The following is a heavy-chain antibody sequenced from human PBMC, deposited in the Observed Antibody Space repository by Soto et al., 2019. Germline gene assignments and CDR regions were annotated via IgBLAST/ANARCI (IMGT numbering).Heavy chain of an antibody. Sequence: QPGGSLRLSCAASGFTFSSYEMNWVRQAPGKGLEWVSYISSSGSTIYYADSVKGRFTISRDNAKNSLYLQMNSLRAEDTAVYYCARLPRGEGGDYWGQGTLVTVSS. D-gene: IGHD3-16*01. V-gene: IGHV3-48*03. CDR3: ARLPRGEGGDY. J-gene: IGHJ4*02. CDR1: GFTFSSYE. CDR2: ISSSGSTI.